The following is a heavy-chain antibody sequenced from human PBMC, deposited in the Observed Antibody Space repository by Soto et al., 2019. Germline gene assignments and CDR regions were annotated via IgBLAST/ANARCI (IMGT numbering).Heavy chain of an antibody. J-gene: IGHJ4*02. CDR2: INAGNGNT. CDR1: GYTFTSYA. Sequence: GASVKVSCKASGYTFTSYAMHWVRQAPGQRLEWMGWINAGNGNTKYSQKFQGRVTITRDTSASTAYMELSSLRSEDTAVYYCARGSSITIFGPYPPGGTEVDYWGQGTLVTVSS. CDR3: ARGSSITIFGPYPPGGTEVDY. D-gene: IGHD3-3*01. V-gene: IGHV1-3*01.